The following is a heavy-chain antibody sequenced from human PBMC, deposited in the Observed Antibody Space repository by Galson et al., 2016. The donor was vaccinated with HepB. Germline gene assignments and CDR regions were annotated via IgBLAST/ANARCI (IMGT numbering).Heavy chain of an antibody. CDR1: GFIFTDYW. V-gene: IGHV3-74*01. Sequence: SLRLSCAASGFIFTDYWMYWVRQVPGKGLVWVSRINTDGSNTRYADSVKGRFTISRDNTKSTQYLEMNSLRAEDTAVYYCGRASYCGRGCYYHFDSWGQGTLVTVSS. J-gene: IGHJ4*02. D-gene: IGHD2-21*02. CDR3: GRASYCGRGCYYHFDS. CDR2: INTDGSNT.